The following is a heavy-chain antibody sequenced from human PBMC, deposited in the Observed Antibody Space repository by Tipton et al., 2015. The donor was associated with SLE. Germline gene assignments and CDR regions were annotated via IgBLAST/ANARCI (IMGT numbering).Heavy chain of an antibody. CDR3: ARISPPGLHSSSSTDHYFDC. CDR2: IYYSGST. Sequence: TLSLTCAVYGGSFSGYYWSWIRQPPGKGLEWIGNIYYSGSTYYNPSLRSGVTISVDTSKNQFSLNLNSVTAADTAVYFCARISPPGLHSSSSTDHYFDCWGQGSLVTVSS. V-gene: IGHV4-34*09. D-gene: IGHD6-6*01. CDR1: GGSFSGYY. J-gene: IGHJ4*02.